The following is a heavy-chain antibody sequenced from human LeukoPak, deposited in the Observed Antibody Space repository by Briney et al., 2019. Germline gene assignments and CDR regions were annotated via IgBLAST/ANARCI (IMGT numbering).Heavy chain of an antibody. CDR2: ISGIGGST. Sequence: PGGSLRLSCAASGLSFSSSAMSWVRQAPGKGLEWVSAISGIGGSTYYADSVKGRFTISRDNSKNTLYLQMNSLRADDTAIYYCASGRGYYDYWGQGTLVTVSS. CDR3: ASGRGYYDY. J-gene: IGHJ4*02. CDR1: GLSFSSSA. V-gene: IGHV3-23*01. D-gene: IGHD3-22*01.